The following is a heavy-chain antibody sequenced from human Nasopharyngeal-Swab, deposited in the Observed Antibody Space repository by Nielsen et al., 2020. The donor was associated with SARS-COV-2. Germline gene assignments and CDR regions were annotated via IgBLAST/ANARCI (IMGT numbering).Heavy chain of an antibody. Sequence: LRLSCTLSGGSISSDGYYWNWIRQHPGKGLEWIGYIYYSGTTFSNPSLKSRVTISVDTSKNQFSLKLRSVTAADTAVYYCARVDYENDTFDIWGQGTMVTVSS. CDR2: IYYSGTT. CDR1: GGSISSDGYY. CDR3: ARVDYENDTFDI. D-gene: IGHD4-17*01. J-gene: IGHJ3*02. V-gene: IGHV4-31*03.